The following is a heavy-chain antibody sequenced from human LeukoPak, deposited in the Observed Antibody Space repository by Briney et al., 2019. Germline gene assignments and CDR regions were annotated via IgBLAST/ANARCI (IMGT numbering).Heavy chain of an antibody. V-gene: IGHV3-23*01. D-gene: IGHD6-19*01. J-gene: IGHJ4*02. CDR2: IIETGASP. Sequence: GGSLRLSCAASGFTFSLYAMNWVRQAPGKGLEWVSTIIETGASPYYADSVRGRFTVSRDSSKNMFYLQMNSLRAEDTAIYYCARRGAGSGGLDYWGQGTLVTVSS. CDR3: ARRGAGSGGLDY. CDR1: GFTFSLYA.